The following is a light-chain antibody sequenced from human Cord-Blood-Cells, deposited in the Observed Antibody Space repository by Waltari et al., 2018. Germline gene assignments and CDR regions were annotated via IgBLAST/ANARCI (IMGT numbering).Light chain of an antibody. CDR3: SSYTSSSTVV. CDR2: DVS. V-gene: IGLV2-14*01. CDR1: SRDVGGYNF. Sequence: QSALTQPASASGSPGPSITISCTGTSRDVGGYNFVAWYQQHPGKAPKLLIYDVSNRPSGLANRFSGSKSGNTASVTISGLQAEDEADYYCSSYTSSSTVVCGGGTKLTVL. J-gene: IGLJ2*01.